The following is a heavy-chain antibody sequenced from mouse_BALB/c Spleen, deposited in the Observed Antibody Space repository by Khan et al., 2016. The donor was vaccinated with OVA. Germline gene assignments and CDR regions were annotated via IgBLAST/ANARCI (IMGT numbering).Heavy chain of an antibody. CDR1: GFSLTGYG. CDR2: IWGDGST. V-gene: IGHV2-6-7*01. CDR3: ARDRGNGRTYAMDY. Sequence: VQLQESRPGLVAPSQSLSITCTVSGFSLTGYGVNWVRQPPGKGLEWLGMIWGDGSTDYHSALNSRLSISKDNSKSQVFLKMNSLQTEDTARNDCARDRGNGRTYAMDYWGQGTSVTVSA. J-gene: IGHJ4*01. D-gene: IGHD1-1*01.